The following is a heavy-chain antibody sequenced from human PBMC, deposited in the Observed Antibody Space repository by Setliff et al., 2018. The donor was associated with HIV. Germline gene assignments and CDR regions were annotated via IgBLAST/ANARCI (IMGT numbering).Heavy chain of an antibody. J-gene: IGHJ6*03. D-gene: IGHD3-10*01. CDR3: ANRYSASGNYHYYDYLDV. CDR2: IWYDGNNI. Sequence: PGGSLRLSCEASGFNVEKSGMHWIRQAPGKGLEWVAFIWYDGNNIKYADSVKGRFTISRDNSKNTLYLQMNSLRIEDSGASYCANRYSASGNYHYYDYLDVWGKGTTVTVSS. CDR1: GFNVEKSG. V-gene: IGHV3-30*02.